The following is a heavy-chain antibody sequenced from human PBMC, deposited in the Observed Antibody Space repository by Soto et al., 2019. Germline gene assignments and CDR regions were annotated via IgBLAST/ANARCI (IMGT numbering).Heavy chain of an antibody. V-gene: IGHV4-34*01. J-gene: IGHJ4*02. CDR3: AREWERTIDY. CDR1: GGSFSAYY. D-gene: IGHD1-26*01. Sequence: PSETLSLTCAVYGGSFSAYYVTWIRQSPGKGLEWIGEINHRARTNYNPSLKSRVTISVDTSKNQFSLRLTSVTAADTAVYYCAREWERTIDYWGQGALVTVSS. CDR2: INHRART.